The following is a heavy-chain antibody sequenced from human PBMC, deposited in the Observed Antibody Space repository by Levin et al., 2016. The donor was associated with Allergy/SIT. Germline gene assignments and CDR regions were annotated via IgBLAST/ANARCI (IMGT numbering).Heavy chain of an antibody. V-gene: IGHV3-7*03. CDR3: ARTPRYCSGGTCYQVYFQH. D-gene: IGHD2-15*01. CDR1: GFSFSSYW. J-gene: IGHJ1*01. CDR2: IKQDGSEK. Sequence: ETLSLTCAASGFSFSSYWMSWVRQAPGKGLEWVANIKQDGSEKYYVDSVKGRFTISRDNAKNSLCLQMNSLRAEDTAVYYCARTPRYCSGGTCYQVYFQHWGQGTLVTVSS.